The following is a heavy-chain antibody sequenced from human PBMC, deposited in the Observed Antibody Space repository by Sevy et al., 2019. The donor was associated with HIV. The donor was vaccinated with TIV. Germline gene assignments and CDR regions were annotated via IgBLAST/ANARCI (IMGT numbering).Heavy chain of an antibody. V-gene: IGHV3-23*01. Sequence: GGSRRLSCAASGFTFSSYAMSWVRQAPGKGLEWVSAISGSGGSTYYADSVKGRFTISRDNSKNTLYLQMNSLRAEDTAVYYCAKGRVQGVITFDYWGQGTLVTVSS. CDR2: ISGSGGST. CDR3: AKGRVQGVITFDY. D-gene: IGHD3-10*01. CDR1: GFTFSSYA. J-gene: IGHJ4*02.